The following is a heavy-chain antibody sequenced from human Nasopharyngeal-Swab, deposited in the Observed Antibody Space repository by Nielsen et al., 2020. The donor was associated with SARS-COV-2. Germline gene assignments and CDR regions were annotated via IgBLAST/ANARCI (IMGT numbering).Heavy chain of an antibody. V-gene: IGHV3-11*06. CDR1: GFTFNDYY. J-gene: IGHJ4*02. D-gene: IGHD6-13*01. Sequence: GESLKISCAASGFTFNDYYMSWIRQAPGKGLEWVSYISSSSSYTNYADSVKDRFTISRDNAKNSLYLQMNSLRAEDTAVYYCARDRVKLIAAAATYFDYWGQGTLVTVSS. CDR2: ISSSSSYT. CDR3: ARDRVKLIAAAATYFDY.